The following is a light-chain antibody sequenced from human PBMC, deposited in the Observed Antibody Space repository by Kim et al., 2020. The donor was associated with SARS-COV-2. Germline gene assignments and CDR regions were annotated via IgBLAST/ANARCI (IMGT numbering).Light chain of an antibody. CDR1: QNIANY. CDR3: QQSYIVPET. J-gene: IGKJ1*01. Sequence: ASVGDRVSITCRASQNIANYVNWYHQKPGKAPKLLISAASSLQSGVPSRCSGSGSGTDFTLAISSLQPEDFATYYCQQSYIVPETFGQGTKVDIK. V-gene: IGKV1-39*01. CDR2: AAS.